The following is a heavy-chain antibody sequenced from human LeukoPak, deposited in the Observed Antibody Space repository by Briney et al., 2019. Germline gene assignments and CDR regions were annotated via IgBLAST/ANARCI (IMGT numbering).Heavy chain of an antibody. D-gene: IGHD3-3*01. CDR3: ARRDYDFWSGYYTSYFDY. Sequence: ASETLSLTCTVSGGSISSSNYYWGWIRQPPGKGLEWIGSIYYSGSTYYNPSLKSRVTISVDTSKNQFSLKLSSVTAADTAVYYCARRDYDFWSGYYTSYFDYWGQGTLVTVSS. V-gene: IGHV4-39*01. J-gene: IGHJ4*02. CDR1: GGSISSSNYY. CDR2: IYYSGST.